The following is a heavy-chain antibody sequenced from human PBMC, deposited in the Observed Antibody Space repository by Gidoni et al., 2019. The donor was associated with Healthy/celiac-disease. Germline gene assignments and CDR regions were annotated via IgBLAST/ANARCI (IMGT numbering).Heavy chain of an antibody. V-gene: IGHV1-2*04. CDR3: ARDIMGGGDSRTYHRGYYMDV. CDR1: GYTFTGYY. J-gene: IGHJ6*03. Sequence: QVQLVQSGAEVKKPGASVKVSCKASGYTFTGYYMHWVRQAPGQGLEWMGWINPNSGGTNYAQKFQGWVTMTRDTSISTAYMELSRLRSDDTAVYYCARDIMGGGDSRTYHRGYYMDVWGKGTTVTVSS. CDR2: INPNSGGT. D-gene: IGHD2-21*02.